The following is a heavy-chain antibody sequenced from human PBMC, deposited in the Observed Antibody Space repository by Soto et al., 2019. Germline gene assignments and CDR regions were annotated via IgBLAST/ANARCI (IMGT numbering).Heavy chain of an antibody. CDR1: GFSFSGYW. V-gene: IGHV3-7*03. J-gene: IGHJ5*02. CDR3: AITTSTVSYWFDP. Sequence: VGSLRLSCAASGFSFSGYWMSWVRQAPGKGPEWVANIKEDGTEQHYVDSVKGRFTISRDNSENSLFLRMNNLRAEDSAIYYCAITTSTVSYWFDPWGPGTQVTVSS. CDR2: IKEDGTEQ. D-gene: IGHD4-4*01.